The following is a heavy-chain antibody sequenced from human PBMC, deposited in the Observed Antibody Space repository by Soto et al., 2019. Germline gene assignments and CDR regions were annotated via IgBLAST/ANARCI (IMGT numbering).Heavy chain of an antibody. CDR3: AGEHYFGSGSNYVTDV. Sequence: PSETLSLTCSVSGGSISSGGDYWSWIRQHPGKGLEWIGSISYTGSTYNSPSLKSRVTISVDTSKNQFSLKLSSVTAADTAVYYCAGEHYFGSGSNYVTDVWGRGTTVTVSS. CDR2: ISYTGST. CDR1: GGSISSGGDY. J-gene: IGHJ6*02. V-gene: IGHV4-31*03. D-gene: IGHD3-10*01.